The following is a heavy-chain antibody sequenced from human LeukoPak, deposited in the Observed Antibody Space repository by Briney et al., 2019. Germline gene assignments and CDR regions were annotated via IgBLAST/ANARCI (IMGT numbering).Heavy chain of an antibody. CDR3: ARGGFRYMEQWLVRDYFDY. D-gene: IGHD6-19*01. J-gene: IGHJ4*02. CDR1: GGSFSGYY. CDR2: INHSGST. V-gene: IGHV4-34*01. Sequence: PSETLSLTCAVYGGSFSGYYWSWIRQPPGKGLEWIGEINHSGSTNYNPSLKSRVTISVDTSKNQFSLKLSSVTAADTAVYYCARGGFRYMEQWLVRDYFDYWGQGTLVTVSS.